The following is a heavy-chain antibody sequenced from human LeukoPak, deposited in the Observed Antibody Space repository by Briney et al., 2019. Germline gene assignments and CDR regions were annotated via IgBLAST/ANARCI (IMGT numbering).Heavy chain of an antibody. D-gene: IGHD6-19*01. J-gene: IGHJ4*02. CDR2: ISAYNGNT. CDR1: GYTFTSYG. V-gene: IGHV1-18*01. Sequence: ASVTVSCTASGYTFTSYGISWVRQAPGQGLEWMGWISAYNGNTNYAQNLQGRVTMTTDTSTNTAYMELRSLRSDDTAVYYCAREGFHSSGWYDDYWGQGTLVTVSS. CDR3: AREGFHSSGWYDDY.